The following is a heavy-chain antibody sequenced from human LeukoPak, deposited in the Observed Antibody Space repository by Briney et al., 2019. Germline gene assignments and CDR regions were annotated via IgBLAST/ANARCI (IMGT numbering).Heavy chain of an antibody. V-gene: IGHV3-48*03. CDR2: ISSSGTTI. CDR1: GFTFSSYE. CDR3: ARRWGDSSSPLDS. Sequence: QPGGSLRLSCGASGFTFSSYEMNWVRQAPGKGLEWVSYISSSGTTIYYADAVKGRFTISRDNAENSLYLQMNSLRAEDTAVYYCARRWGDSSSPLDSWGQGTLVTVSS. D-gene: IGHD3-22*01. J-gene: IGHJ4*02.